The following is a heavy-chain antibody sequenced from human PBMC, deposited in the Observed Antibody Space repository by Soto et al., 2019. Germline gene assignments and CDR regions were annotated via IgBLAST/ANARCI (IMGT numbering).Heavy chain of an antibody. J-gene: IGHJ4*02. CDR1: GYTFTSYG. CDR3: ARDTTPPRE. D-gene: IGHD2-2*01. Sequence: QVQLVQSGAEVKKPGASVNVSCKASGYTFTSYGISWVRQAPGQGLEWMGWISAYNGNTNNAQDLQGRVTMTTDTSTSTACMEVRSLSSDDTAVYFCARDTTPPREWGQGTLVTVSS. V-gene: IGHV1-18*01. CDR2: ISAYNGNT.